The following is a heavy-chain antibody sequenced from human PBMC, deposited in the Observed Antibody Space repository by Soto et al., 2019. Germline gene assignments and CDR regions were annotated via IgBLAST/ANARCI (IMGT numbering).Heavy chain of an antibody. D-gene: IGHD3-10*01. V-gene: IGHV1-69*13. Sequence: GASVKVSCKASGGTFSSYAISWVRQAPGQGLEWMGGIIPIFGTANYAQKFQGRVTITADESTSTAYMELSSLRSEGTAVYYCANYYGSGMNAFDIWGQGTMVTVSS. CDR2: IIPIFGTA. J-gene: IGHJ3*02. CDR3: ANYYGSGMNAFDI. CDR1: GGTFSSYA.